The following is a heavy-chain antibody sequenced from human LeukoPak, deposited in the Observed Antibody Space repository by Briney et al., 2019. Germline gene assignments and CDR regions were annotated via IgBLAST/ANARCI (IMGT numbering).Heavy chain of an antibody. CDR3: ARHLYNSGWYYYFDY. CDR1: GFTFSNYG. Sequence: GRSLRLSCAASGFTFSNYGMHWVRQAPGKGLEWVALIWYDGSNKYYADSVKGRFTISRDNSKNTLYLQMNSLRAEDTAVYYCARHLYNSGWYYYFDYWGQGTLVTVSS. CDR2: IWYDGSNK. V-gene: IGHV3-33*01. D-gene: IGHD6-19*01. J-gene: IGHJ4*02.